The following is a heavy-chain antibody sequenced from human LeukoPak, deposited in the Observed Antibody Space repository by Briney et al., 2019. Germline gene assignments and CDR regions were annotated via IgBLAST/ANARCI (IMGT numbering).Heavy chain of an antibody. CDR1: GFTFNKYS. J-gene: IGHJ4*02. Sequence: PGGSLRLSCTASGFTFNKYSMNWVRQAPGKGLEGVSYISSDSKTIYYADSVKGRFTTSRDNAKNTLYLQMDSLRAEDTAVFYCASPLDYWGQGTLVTVSS. CDR3: ASPLDY. V-gene: IGHV3-48*01. CDR2: ISSDSKTI.